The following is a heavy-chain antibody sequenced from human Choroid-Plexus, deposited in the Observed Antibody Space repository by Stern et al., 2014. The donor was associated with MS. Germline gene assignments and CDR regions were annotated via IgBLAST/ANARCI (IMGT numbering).Heavy chain of an antibody. V-gene: IGHV3-30*18. CDR1: GLTLPRCA. CDR3: AKDRQYLTYFFDH. J-gene: IGHJ5*02. D-gene: IGHD2/OR15-2a*01. Sequence: VQLVESGGGAPPPPPPPPPPPAPSGLTLPRCAIHWVRQAPGKGLEWVACVSYDGSNEYYADSVKGRFTISRDNSQNTLYMQMSSLRPEDTAVYYCAKDRQYLTYFFDHWGQGSLVTVSS. CDR2: VSYDGSNE.